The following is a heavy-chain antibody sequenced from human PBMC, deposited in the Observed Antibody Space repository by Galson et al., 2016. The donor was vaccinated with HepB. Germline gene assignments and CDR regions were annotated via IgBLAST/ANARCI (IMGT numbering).Heavy chain of an antibody. Sequence: SLRLSCAASGFSIADYGMHWVRQAPGKGLEWVSGISWNTDNIDYVGNVKGRFTISSDNSKNTVYLQMTRLRPEDTAVYYCAREVHSDDFWSGYTLSYYGMDVWGQGTAVTVPS. CDR2: ISWNTDNI. CDR1: GFSIADYG. CDR3: AREVHSDDFWSGYTLSYYGMDV. J-gene: IGHJ6*02. V-gene: IGHV3-9*01. D-gene: IGHD3-3*01.